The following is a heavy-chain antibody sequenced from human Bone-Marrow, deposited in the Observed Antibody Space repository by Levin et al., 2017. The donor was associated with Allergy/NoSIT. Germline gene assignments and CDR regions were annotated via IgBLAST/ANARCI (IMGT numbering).Heavy chain of an antibody. CDR1: GFIFSTYE. Sequence: PGGSLRLSCAVSGFIFSTYEMSWVRQAPGKGLEWISYISSSGDTTYYADSVKGRFTISRDNAKNSLYLQMNSLRAEDTAVYYCARAHQPFGGLNNWFDPWGQGTLVTVSS. CDR2: ISSSGDTT. D-gene: IGHD3-16*01. CDR3: ARAHQPFGGLNNWFDP. J-gene: IGHJ5*02. V-gene: IGHV3-48*03.